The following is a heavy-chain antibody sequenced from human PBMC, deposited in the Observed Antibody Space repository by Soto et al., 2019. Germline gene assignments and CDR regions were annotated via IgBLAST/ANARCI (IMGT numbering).Heavy chain of an antibody. V-gene: IGHV1-58*01. CDR1: GFTFTSSA. Sequence: GASVKVSCKASGFTFTSSAVQWVRQARGQRLEWIGWIVVGSGNTNYAQKFQERVTITRDMSTSTAYMELSSLRSEDTAVYYCAAGAYFYDSSGYYYYYYYGMDVWGQGTTVTVS. CDR2: IVVGSGNT. J-gene: IGHJ6*02. CDR3: AAGAYFYDSSGYYYYYYYGMDV. D-gene: IGHD3-22*01.